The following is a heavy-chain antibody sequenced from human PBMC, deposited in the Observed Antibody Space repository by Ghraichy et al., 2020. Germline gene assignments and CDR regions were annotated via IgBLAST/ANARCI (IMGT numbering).Heavy chain of an antibody. CDR3: ANVTGYNWFDY. J-gene: IGHJ4*02. CDR1: GFTFSNYW. D-gene: IGHD5-24*01. Sequence: GGSLRLSCAASGFTFSNYWMHWVRQAPGKGLVWVSRINGGGTSTNYADSVKGRFTISRDNAKNTLYLQMNSLRAEDTAVYYCANVTGYNWFDYWGQGTLVIVSS. V-gene: IGHV3-74*01. CDR2: INGGGTST.